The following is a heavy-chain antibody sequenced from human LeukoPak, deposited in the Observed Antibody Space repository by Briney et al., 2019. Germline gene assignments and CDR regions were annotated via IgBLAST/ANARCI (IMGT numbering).Heavy chain of an antibody. CDR1: GFTFSRYW. CDR2: IKEDGSET. CDR3: AKSPGYSSSFDY. Sequence: GGSLRLSCAASGFTFSRYWMSWVRQAPGKGLEWVANIKEDGSETYYADSVKGRFTISRDNAKSSLFLQMNSLRAEDTAVYYCAKSPGYSSSFDYWGQGTLVSVSS. J-gene: IGHJ4*02. V-gene: IGHV3-7*01. D-gene: IGHD6-13*01.